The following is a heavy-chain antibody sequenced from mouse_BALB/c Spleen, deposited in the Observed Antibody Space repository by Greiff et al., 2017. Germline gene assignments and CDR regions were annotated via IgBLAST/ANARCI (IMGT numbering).Heavy chain of an antibody. CDR1: GFDFSRYW. V-gene: IGHV4-1*02. CDR3: ARPGIYYDYDWFAY. D-gene: IGHD2-4*01. J-gene: IGHJ3*01. Sequence: EVKLVESGGGLVQPGGSLKLSCAASGFDFSRYWMSWVRQAPGKGLEWIGEINPDSSTINYTPSLKDKFIISRDNAKNTLYLQMSKVRSEDTALYYCARPGIYYDYDWFAYWGQGTLVTVSA. CDR2: INPDSSTI.